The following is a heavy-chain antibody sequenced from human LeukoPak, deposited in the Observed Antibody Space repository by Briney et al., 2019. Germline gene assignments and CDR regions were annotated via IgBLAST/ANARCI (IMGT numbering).Heavy chain of an antibody. J-gene: IGHJ4*02. Sequence: GGALRVSCAVAKRTFNQDWMHWVRQAPGAGLEWVSRLKTDGSRTNYADSVKGRFTISRDNARNTVYLQMNSLRAEDTAVYYCSRDHPGSNSLDYWGQGTLVSVSS. D-gene: IGHD4-11*01. CDR2: LKTDGSRT. CDR3: SRDHPGSNSLDY. CDR1: KRTFNQDW. V-gene: IGHV3-74*01.